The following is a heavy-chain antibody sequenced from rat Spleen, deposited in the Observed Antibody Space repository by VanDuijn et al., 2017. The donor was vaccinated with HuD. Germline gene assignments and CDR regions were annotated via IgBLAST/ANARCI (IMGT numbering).Heavy chain of an antibody. V-gene: IGHV3-3*01. CDR3: ARSGGSWFAY. D-gene: IGHD1-11*01. CDR1: GYTITSGYD. CDR2: LNSAGST. Sequence: EIQLQESGPGLVKPSQSLSLTCSVTGYTITSGYDWSWIRKFPGNKLEWMGYLNSAGSTNYNPSLKSRISITRDTSKNQFFLQVDSVTTEDTATYYCARSGGSWFAYWGQGTLVTVSS. J-gene: IGHJ3*01.